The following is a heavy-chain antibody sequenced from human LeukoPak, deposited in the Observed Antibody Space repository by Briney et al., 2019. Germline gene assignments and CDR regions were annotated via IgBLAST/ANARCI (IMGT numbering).Heavy chain of an antibody. CDR3: AKDPEYCSGGSCYSAYYYFDY. CDR1: GFTFSSYA. J-gene: IGHJ4*02. V-gene: IGHV3-23*01. D-gene: IGHD2-15*01. CDR2: ISGSGGST. Sequence: GGSLRLSCAASGFTFSSYAMGWVRQAPGKGLEWVSAISGSGGSTYYADSVKGRFTISRDNSKNTLYLQMNSLRAEDTAVYYCAKDPEYCSGGSCYSAYYYFDYWGQGTLVTVSS.